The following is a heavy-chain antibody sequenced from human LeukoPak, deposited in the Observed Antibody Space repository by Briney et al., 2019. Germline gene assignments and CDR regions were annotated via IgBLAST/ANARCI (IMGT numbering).Heavy chain of an antibody. Sequence: SDTLSLTCTVSGGSISSSSYYWGWIRQPPGKGLEWIGSIYYSGSTYYNPSLKSRVTISVDTSKNQFSLKLSSVTAADTAVYYCARHPIVQQLVGAYDAFDIWGQGTMVTVSS. CDR1: GGSISSSSYY. CDR3: ARHPIVQQLVGAYDAFDI. J-gene: IGHJ3*02. V-gene: IGHV4-39*01. D-gene: IGHD6-13*01. CDR2: IYYSGST.